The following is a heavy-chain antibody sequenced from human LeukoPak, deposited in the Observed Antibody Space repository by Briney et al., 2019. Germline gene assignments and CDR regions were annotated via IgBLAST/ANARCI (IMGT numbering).Heavy chain of an antibody. CDR1: GYTFTSYG. CDR3: ARDPTAAADY. V-gene: IGHV1-18*01. CDR2: ISAYNGNT. Sequence: GASVRVSCKASGYTFTSYGISWVRQAPGQGLEWMGWISAYNGNTNYAQKLQGRVTMTTDTSTSTAYMQLRSLTSDDTAVYYCARDPTAAADYWGQGTLVTVSS. J-gene: IGHJ4*02. D-gene: IGHD6-13*01.